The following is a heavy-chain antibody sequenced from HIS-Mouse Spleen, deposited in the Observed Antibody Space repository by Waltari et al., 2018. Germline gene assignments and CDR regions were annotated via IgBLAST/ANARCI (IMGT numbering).Heavy chain of an antibody. Sequence: QVQLQQWGAGLLKPSETLSLTCAVYGGSFSGYYWSWIRQPPGKGLEWIGEINHSGSTNYNPSLKSRVTISVDTSKNQFSLKLSSVTAADTAVYYCARGSGMRYYYYYGMDVWGQGTTVTVSS. V-gene: IGHV4-34*01. D-gene: IGHD3-10*01. CDR2: INHSGST. CDR1: GGSFSGYY. J-gene: IGHJ6*02. CDR3: ARGSGMRYYYYYGMDV.